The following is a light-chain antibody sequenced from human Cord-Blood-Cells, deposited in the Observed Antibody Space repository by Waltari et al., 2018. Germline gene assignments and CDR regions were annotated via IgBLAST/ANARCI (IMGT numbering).Light chain of an antibody. CDR2: DVS. Sequence: QSALTQPRSASGSPGQSVTISCTATSSDVGGYNYVSWYQQHPGKAPKLMIYDVSKRPSGVPDRFSGSKSGNTASLTISGLQAEDEADYYCCSYAGSYTFVVFGGGTKLTVL. CDR1: SSDVGGYNY. J-gene: IGLJ2*01. V-gene: IGLV2-11*01. CDR3: CSYAGSYTFVV.